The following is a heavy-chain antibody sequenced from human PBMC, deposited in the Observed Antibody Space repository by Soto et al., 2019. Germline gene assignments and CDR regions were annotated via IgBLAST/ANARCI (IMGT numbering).Heavy chain of an antibody. J-gene: IGHJ6*02. Sequence: GGSLRLSCAASGFTFSSYGMHWVRQAPGKGLEWVAVISYDGSNKYYADSVKGRFTISRDNSKNTLYLQMNSLRAEDTAVYYCAKARLRFLEWSRYGMDVWGQGTTVTVSS. CDR2: ISYDGSNK. D-gene: IGHD3-3*01. CDR3: AKARLRFLEWSRYGMDV. CDR1: GFTFSSYG. V-gene: IGHV3-30*18.